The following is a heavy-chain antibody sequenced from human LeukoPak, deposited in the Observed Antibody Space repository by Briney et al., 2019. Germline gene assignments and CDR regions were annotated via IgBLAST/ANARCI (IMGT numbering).Heavy chain of an antibody. CDR2: IHISGST. V-gene: IGHV3-53*01. CDR1: GFTVTSTY. Sequence: GGSLRLSCAASGFTVTSTYITWVRQAPGKGLEWVSIIHISGSTYYADSVKGRFTISRDNSKNTLYLQMNSLRAEDTAVYYCAKEDWRMDVWGQGTTVTVSS. J-gene: IGHJ6*02. D-gene: IGHD2-21*01. CDR3: AKEDWRMDV.